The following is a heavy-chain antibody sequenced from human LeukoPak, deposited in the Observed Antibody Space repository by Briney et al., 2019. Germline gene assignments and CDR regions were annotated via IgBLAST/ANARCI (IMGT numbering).Heavy chain of an antibody. V-gene: IGHV3-33*07. CDR3: ARDRGYSSTWSFGKHYYMDV. Sequence: GGSLRLSCAASGFTFSPYGMYWVRQAPGKGLEWVAVIWYDGSHKSYANSVKGRFTISRDNPKNILYLHMNSLRADDTAVYYCARDRGYSSTWSFGKHYYMDVWGKGATVTVSS. D-gene: IGHD6-13*01. CDR1: GFTFSPYG. CDR2: IWYDGSHK. J-gene: IGHJ6*03.